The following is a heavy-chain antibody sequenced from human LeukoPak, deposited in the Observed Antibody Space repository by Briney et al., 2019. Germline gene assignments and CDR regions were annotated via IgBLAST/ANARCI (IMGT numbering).Heavy chain of an antibody. J-gene: IGHJ4*02. CDR1: GGSNRSSNYY. CDR2: INYRGST. CDR3: ARNYCSGGSCYSNFDY. V-gene: IGHV4-39*01. D-gene: IGHD2-15*01. Sequence: SETLSLTCTVSGGSNRSSNYYWGWIRQPPGKGLEWIGSINYRGSTYYNTSLKSRVTISVDTSKNQFSLKLSSVTAADTAVYYCARNYCSGGSCYSNFDYWGQGTLVTVSS.